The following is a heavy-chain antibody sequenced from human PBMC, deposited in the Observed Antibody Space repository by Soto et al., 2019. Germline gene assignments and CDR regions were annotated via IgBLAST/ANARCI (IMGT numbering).Heavy chain of an antibody. CDR2: IYYSGST. CDR3: ANSYGDYVSY. Sequence: SETLSLTCTVSGGSISSGGYYWSWIRQHPGKGLEWIGYIYYSGSTYYNPSLKSRVTISVDRSKNQFSLKLSSVTAADTAVYYCANSYGDYVSYWGQGTLVTVSS. V-gene: IGHV4-31*03. CDR1: GGSISSGGYY. D-gene: IGHD4-17*01. J-gene: IGHJ4*02.